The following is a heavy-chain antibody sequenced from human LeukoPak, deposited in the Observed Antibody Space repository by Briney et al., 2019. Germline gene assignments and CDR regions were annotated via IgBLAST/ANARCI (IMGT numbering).Heavy chain of an antibody. V-gene: IGHV5-10-1*01. CDR2: IDPSDSYT. J-gene: IGHJ4*02. D-gene: IGHD6-19*01. CDR1: GYSFTSYW. Sequence: GESLKISCKGSGYSFTSYWISWVRQMPGKGLEWMGRIDPSDSYTNYSPSFQGHVTISADKSISTAYLQWSSLKASDTAMYYCAGWGDSSGKVWDYWGQGTLVTVSS. CDR3: AGWGDSSGKVWDY.